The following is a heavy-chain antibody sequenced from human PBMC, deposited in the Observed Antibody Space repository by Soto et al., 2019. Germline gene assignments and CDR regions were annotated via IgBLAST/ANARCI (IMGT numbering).Heavy chain of an antibody. Sequence: SVKVSCKTSGFTFTNSAVQRVRQAPGQRLEWIGWIIVGSGQTKSAQNLQERITITRDMSTSTAYMELSSLRSEDTAVYYCAAELYSGGSCCSFDIWGQGTMVTVS. CDR1: GFTFTNSA. V-gene: IGHV1-58*01. J-gene: IGHJ3*02. D-gene: IGHD2-15*01. CDR3: AAELYSGGSCCSFDI. CDR2: IIVGSGQT.